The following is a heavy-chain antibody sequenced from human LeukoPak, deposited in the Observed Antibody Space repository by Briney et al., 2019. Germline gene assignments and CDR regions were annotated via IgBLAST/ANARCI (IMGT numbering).Heavy chain of an antibody. V-gene: IGHV1-18*01. CDR2: ISAYNGNT. Sequence: ASVKVSCKASGYTFTSYGISWVRQAPGQGLEWMGWISAYNGNTNYAQKLQGRVTMTTDTSTSTAYMELRSLRSDDTAVYYCARGTSSSWYPGGEYYYYMDVWGIGTTVTVSS. D-gene: IGHD6-13*01. J-gene: IGHJ6*03. CDR3: ARGTSSSWYPGGEYYYYMDV. CDR1: GYTFTSYG.